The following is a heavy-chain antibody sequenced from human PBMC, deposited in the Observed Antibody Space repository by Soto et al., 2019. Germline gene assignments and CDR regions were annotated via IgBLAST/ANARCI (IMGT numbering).Heavy chain of an antibody. D-gene: IGHD3-22*01. Sequence: QLQLQESGPGLVKPSETLSLTCTVSGGSISSSSYYWGWIRQPPGKGLEWIGSIYYSGSTYYNPSLKSRVTISVDTSKNQFSLKLSSVTAADTAVYYCARHRSLYDSSGYYEGLEAFDIWGQGTMVTVSS. CDR3: ARHRSLYDSSGYYEGLEAFDI. V-gene: IGHV4-39*01. CDR1: GGSISSSSYY. CDR2: IYYSGST. J-gene: IGHJ3*02.